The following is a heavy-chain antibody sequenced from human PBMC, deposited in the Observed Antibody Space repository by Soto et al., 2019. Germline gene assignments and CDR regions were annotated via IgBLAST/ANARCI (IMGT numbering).Heavy chain of an antibody. Sequence: PGGSLLLSCAASVFTFSSYAMPWVRQAPGKGLEWVAVISYDGSNKYYADSVNGRFTISIDNSKNTLYLQMNSLRAEDTAVYYCARDGVVPDARYGMDVWGHGTTVTVSS. CDR3: ARDGVVPDARYGMDV. CDR2: ISYDGSNK. V-gene: IGHV3-30-3*01. J-gene: IGHJ6*01. CDR1: VFTFSSYA. D-gene: IGHD2-2*01.